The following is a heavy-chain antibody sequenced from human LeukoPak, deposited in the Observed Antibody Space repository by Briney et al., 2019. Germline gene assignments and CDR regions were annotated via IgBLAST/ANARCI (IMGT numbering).Heavy chain of an antibody. CDR1: GYTFTSYG. D-gene: IGHD6-13*01. V-gene: IGHV1-18*01. Sequence: GASVKVSCKASGYTFTSYGISWVRQAPGQGLEWMGWISAYNGNTNYAQKLQGRVAMTTDTSTSTAYMELRSLRSDDTAVNYCARAIIAAATMRFDPWGQGTLVTVSS. CDR2: ISAYNGNT. CDR3: ARAIIAAATMRFDP. J-gene: IGHJ5*02.